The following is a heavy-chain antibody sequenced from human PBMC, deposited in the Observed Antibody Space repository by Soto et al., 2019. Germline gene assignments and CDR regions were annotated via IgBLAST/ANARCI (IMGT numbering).Heavy chain of an antibody. CDR1: GYTFTRYG. J-gene: IGHJ6*02. CDR3: AREGVAPYYDGGMDV. D-gene: IGHD3-3*01. V-gene: IGHV1-18*01. CDR2: ISTYNGDT. Sequence: QVQLVQSGAEVKKPGASVKVSCKASGYTFTRYGISWVRQAPGQGLEWMGWISTYNGDTNYAQTFQGRVTMTTDTSTSTVNMEVRSLRSDDTAVYYGAREGVAPYYDGGMDVWGQGTPVTVSS.